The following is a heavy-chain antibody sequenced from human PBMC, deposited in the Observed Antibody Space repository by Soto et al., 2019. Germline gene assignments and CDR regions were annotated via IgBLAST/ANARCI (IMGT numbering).Heavy chain of an antibody. CDR1: GGSIRSSDYY. Sequence: SETLSLTCTVSGGSIRSSDYYWSWIRQPPGKGLEWIGYIYYSGSTYYNPFLKCRFTISVDTSKNLFSLKLSFVSAADTAVYFCARAFLYWDAFDSWGQGTMVS. CDR3: ARAFLYWDAFDS. CDR2: IYYSGST. D-gene: IGHD3-16*01. V-gene: IGHV4-30-4*01. J-gene: IGHJ3*02.